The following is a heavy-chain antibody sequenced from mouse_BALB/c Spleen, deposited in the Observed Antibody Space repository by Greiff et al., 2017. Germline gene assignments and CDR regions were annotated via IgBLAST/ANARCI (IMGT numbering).Heavy chain of an antibody. D-gene: IGHD2-1*01. V-gene: IGHV14-4*02. Sequence: EVQLQQSGAELVRSGASVKLSCTASGFNIKDYYMHWVKQRPEQGLEWIGWIDPENGDTEYAPKFKGKATLTADKSSSTAYMQLSSLKSEDSAVYFCARENGNYDYAMDYWGQGTSVTVSS. CDR2: IDPENGDT. CDR3: ARENGNYDYAMDY. J-gene: IGHJ4*01. CDR1: GFNIKDYY.